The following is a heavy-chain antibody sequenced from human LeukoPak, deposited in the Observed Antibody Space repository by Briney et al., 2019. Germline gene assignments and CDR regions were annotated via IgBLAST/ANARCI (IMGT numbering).Heavy chain of an antibody. V-gene: IGHV3-23*01. CDR3: ARDLKIDYGMDV. CDR2: ISGSGGST. CDR1: GFTFSSYA. D-gene: IGHD2-21*01. J-gene: IGHJ6*02. Sequence: GGSLRLSCAASGFTFSSYAMSWVRQAPGKGLEWVSAISGSGGSTYYADSVKGRFTISRDNSKNTLYLQMNSLRAEDTAVYYCARDLKIDYGMDVWGQGTTVTVSS.